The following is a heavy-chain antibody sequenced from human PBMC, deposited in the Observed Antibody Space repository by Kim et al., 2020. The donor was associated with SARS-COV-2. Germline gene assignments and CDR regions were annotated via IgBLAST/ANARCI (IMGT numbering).Heavy chain of an antibody. Sequence: GGSLRLSCAASGFTFSTYGMHWVRQSPGKGLEWLAVIWYDGSNKYYADSVKGRFTISRDNSKNTLYLQMNSLRAEDTAVYYCAKVGTTVTTSVSLSWFDYWGQGTLVTVSS. CDR3: AKVGTTVTTSVSLSWFDY. J-gene: IGHJ4*02. CDR2: IWYDGSNK. V-gene: IGHV3-33*06. CDR1: GFTFSTYG. D-gene: IGHD4-17*01.